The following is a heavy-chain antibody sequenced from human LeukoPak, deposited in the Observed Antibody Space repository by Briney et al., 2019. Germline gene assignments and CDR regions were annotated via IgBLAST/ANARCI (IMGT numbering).Heavy chain of an antibody. D-gene: IGHD6-13*01. J-gene: IGHJ4*02. CDR3: AKDQVRLTTAGYFSN. V-gene: IGHV3-23*01. Sequence: PGGSLRLSCAASGFTFSSYAMSCVRQAPGKWLEWVSTISSSSGGSKYYPDSVKGGFAVSRDNSKHTLYLEMNSLKAKERAAYYCAKDQVRLTTAGYFSNWGQGTLVTVSS. CDR2: ISSSSGGSK. CDR1: GFTFSSYA.